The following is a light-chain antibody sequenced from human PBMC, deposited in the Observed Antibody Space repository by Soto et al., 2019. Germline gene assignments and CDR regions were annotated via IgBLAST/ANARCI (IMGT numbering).Light chain of an antibody. Sequence: EIVMTQSPATLSLSPGERATHSCRASQSVSSYLAWSQQKPGQAPRLLIYDASNRATGIPARFSGSGSGTDFTLTIRSLEPEDFAVYYCQQRSNRGFGGGTKV. CDR2: DAS. J-gene: IGKJ4*01. CDR3: QQRSNRG. CDR1: QSVSSY. V-gene: IGKV3-11*01.